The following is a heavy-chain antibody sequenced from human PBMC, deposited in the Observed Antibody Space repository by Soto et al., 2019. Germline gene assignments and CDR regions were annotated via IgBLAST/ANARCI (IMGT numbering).Heavy chain of an antibody. J-gene: IGHJ4*02. CDR2: IIPLFGTA. CDR3: AREGFSGSYFPD. Sequence: QVQLVQSGAEVKKPGSSVRVSCKASGGTLSSYTLHWVRQAPGQGLEWMGGIIPLFGTANFPQRVQGRLTITADESTSTAYMELSSLTSEDSAVYFCAREGFSGSYFPDWGQGTLVTVSS. CDR1: GGTLSSYT. D-gene: IGHD1-26*01. V-gene: IGHV1-69*01.